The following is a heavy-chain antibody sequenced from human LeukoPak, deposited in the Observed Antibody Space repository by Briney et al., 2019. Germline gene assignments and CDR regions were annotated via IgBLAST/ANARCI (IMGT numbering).Heavy chain of an antibody. CDR2: IWYDGSNK. V-gene: IGHV3-33*08. CDR3: ARDVSLSYAPYYFDY. J-gene: IGHJ4*02. CDR1: GFTFSSYG. Sequence: PGRSLRLSCAASGFTFSSYGMHWVRQAPGKGLEWVAVIWYDGSNKYYADSVKGRFTISRDNSKNTQYLQMNSLRAEDTAVYYCARDVSLSYAPYYFDYWGQGTLVTVSS. D-gene: IGHD5-18*01.